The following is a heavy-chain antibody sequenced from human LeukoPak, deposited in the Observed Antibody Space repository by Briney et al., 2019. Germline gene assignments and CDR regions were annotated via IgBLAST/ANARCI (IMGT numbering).Heavy chain of an antibody. CDR1: GGSISSGSYY. V-gene: IGHV4-61*02. D-gene: IGHD1-26*01. CDR3: AREDPDRELSGGSYVWV. J-gene: IGHJ4*02. CDR2: VYSSGST. Sequence: PSQTLSLTCTVSGGSISSGSYYWSWIRQPAGKGLEWIGRVYSSGSTDYNPSLKSRVTISVDTSKNQFSLKLSSVTAADTAVYYCAREDPDRELSGGSYVWVWGQGTLVTVSS.